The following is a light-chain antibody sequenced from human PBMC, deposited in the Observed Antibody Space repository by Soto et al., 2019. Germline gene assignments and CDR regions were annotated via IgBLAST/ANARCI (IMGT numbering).Light chain of an antibody. CDR3: QQRSNWPPTWT. J-gene: IGKJ1*01. CDR2: GTS. V-gene: IGKV3-11*01. Sequence: EIVMTQSPATLSVSPGERATLSCRASQSVSSNLAWYQQKPGQGPSLLIYGTSTRAGGIPARFSGSGSGTDFTLTISSLEPEDFAVYYCQQRSNWPPTWTFGQGTKVDI. CDR1: QSVSSN.